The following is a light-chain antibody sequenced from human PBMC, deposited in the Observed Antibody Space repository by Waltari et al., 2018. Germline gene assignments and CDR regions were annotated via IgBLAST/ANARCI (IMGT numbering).Light chain of an antibody. CDR3: QQYYSTPPT. J-gene: IGKJ1*01. V-gene: IGKV4-1*01. CDR1: QSVLYSSNNKNY. Sequence: DIVMTQSPDSLAVSLGERATINCKSSQSVLYSSNNKNYLAWYQQKPRQPPKPLIYWASTRESGVPDRFSGSGSGTDFTLTISSLQAEDVAVYYCQQYYSTPPTFGQGTKVEIK. CDR2: WAS.